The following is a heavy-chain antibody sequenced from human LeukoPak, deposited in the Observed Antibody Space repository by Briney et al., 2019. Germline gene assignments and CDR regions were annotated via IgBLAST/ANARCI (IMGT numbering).Heavy chain of an antibody. CDR1: GGSISSSNW. D-gene: IGHD4-23*01. CDR2: IYHSGST. CDR3: ASSYGGNSVPFDY. J-gene: IGHJ4*02. V-gene: IGHV4-4*02. Sequence: SETLSLTCAVSGGSISSSNWWSWVRQPPGKGLEWIGEIYHSGSTNYNPSLKSRVTISVDKSKNQFSLKLSSVTAADTAVYYCASSYGGNSVPFDYWGQGTLVTVSS.